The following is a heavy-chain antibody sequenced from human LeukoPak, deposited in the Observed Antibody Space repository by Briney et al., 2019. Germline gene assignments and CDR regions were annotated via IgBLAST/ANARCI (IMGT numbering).Heavy chain of an antibody. CDR2: IYSGGST. Sequence: GGPLRLSCAASGFTVSSNYMSWVRQAPGKGLEWVSVIYSGGSTYYADSVRGRFTSSRDNSKNTLYLQMNSLRAEDTAVYCCARDGTNTGAFDYWGQGTLVTVSS. V-gene: IGHV3-53*01. CDR3: ARDGTNTGAFDY. D-gene: IGHD1-14*01. CDR1: GFTVSSNY. J-gene: IGHJ4*02.